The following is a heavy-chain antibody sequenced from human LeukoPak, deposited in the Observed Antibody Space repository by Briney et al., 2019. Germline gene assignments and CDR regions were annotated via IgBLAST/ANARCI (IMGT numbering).Heavy chain of an antibody. D-gene: IGHD3-16*01. CDR2: ISGSGGST. J-gene: IGHJ4*02. Sequence: PGASLRLSCAASGFTFSSYAMSWVRQASGKGLEWVSAISGSGGSTYYADSVKGRFTISRDNSKNTLYLQMNSLRAEDTAVYYCAKDWGDLSFYFDYWGQGTLVTVSS. CDR3: AKDWGDLSFYFDY. V-gene: IGHV3-23*01. CDR1: GFTFSSYA.